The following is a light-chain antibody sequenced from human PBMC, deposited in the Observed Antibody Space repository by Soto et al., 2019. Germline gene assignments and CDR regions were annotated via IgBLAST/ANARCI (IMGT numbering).Light chain of an antibody. V-gene: IGLV2-8*01. CDR2: EVV. J-gene: IGLJ1*01. Sequence: QSVLTQPPSASGSPGQSVTISCTGTKNDIGVYDFVSWYQHHPGKAPRLIIYEVVQRPSGVPDRFSGSKSGNTASLTVSGLQAADEADYFCKSYAGSNTDVFGSGTKLTVL. CDR3: KSYAGSNTDV. CDR1: KNDIGVYDF.